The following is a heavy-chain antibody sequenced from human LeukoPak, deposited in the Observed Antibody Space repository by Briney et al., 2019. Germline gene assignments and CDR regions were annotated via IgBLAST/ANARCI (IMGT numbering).Heavy chain of an antibody. CDR3: ARLRGIAARVGLDY. J-gene: IGHJ4*02. CDR2: INSDGSST. V-gene: IGHV3-74*01. D-gene: IGHD6-6*01. Sequence: PGGSLRLSCAASGFTFSSYWMHWVRQAPGKGLVWVSRINSDGSSTSYADSVKGRFTISRDNAKNTLYLQMNSLRAEDTAVYYCARLRGIAARVGLDYWGQGTLVTVSS. CDR1: GFTFSSYW.